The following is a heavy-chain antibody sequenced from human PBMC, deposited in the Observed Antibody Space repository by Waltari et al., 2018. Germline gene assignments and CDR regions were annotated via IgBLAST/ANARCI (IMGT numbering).Heavy chain of an antibody. J-gene: IGHJ4*02. CDR3: ARREGGFREVCYFDY. D-gene: IGHD3-10*01. CDR2: IYTSGST. V-gene: IGHV4-61*09. CDR1: GGSISSGSYY. Sequence: QVQLQESGPGLVKPSQTLSLTCTVSGGSISSGSYYWSWIRQPAGKGLEWIGYIYTSGSTNYNPSLKSRVTISVDTSKNQFSLKLSSVTAADTAVYYCARREGGFREVCYFDYWGQGTLVTVSS.